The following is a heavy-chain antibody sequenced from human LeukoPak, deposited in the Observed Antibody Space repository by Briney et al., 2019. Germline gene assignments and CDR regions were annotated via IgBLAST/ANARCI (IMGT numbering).Heavy chain of an antibody. CDR2: IYYSGST. J-gene: IGHJ5*02. Sequence: SETLSLTCTVSGGSISSYYWSWIRLPPGKGLEWIGYIYYSGSTNYNPSLKSRVTISVDTSKNQFSLELSSVTAADTAVYYCARDTRDYYDIPLGFDPWGQGTLVTVSS. CDR1: GGSISSYY. CDR3: ARDTRDYYDIPLGFDP. D-gene: IGHD3-9*01. V-gene: IGHV4-59*01.